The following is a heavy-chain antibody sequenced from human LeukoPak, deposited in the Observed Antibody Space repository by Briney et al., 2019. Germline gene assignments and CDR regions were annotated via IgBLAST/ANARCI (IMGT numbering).Heavy chain of an antibody. J-gene: IGHJ4*02. CDR3: ARGRSTGYPYYFEY. D-gene: IGHD5-12*01. CDR2: MNPNSGST. Sequence: ASVKVSRKASGYTFTSYDINWVRQATGQGLEWMGWMNPNSGSTGYAQKFQGRVTITRNTSISTAYMELSGLRSEDTAVYYCARGRSTGYPYYFEYWGQGTLVTVSS. V-gene: IGHV1-8*03. CDR1: GYTFTSYD.